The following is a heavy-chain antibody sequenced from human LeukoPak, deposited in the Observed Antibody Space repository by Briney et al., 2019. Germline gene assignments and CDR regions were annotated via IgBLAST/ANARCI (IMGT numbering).Heavy chain of an antibody. CDR3: AGSGGYYYGMDV. CDR2: IYHSGST. V-gene: IGHV4-30-2*01. D-gene: IGHD1-26*01. Sequence: SETLSLTCAVSGGSISSGGYSWSWIRQPPGKSLEWIGYIYHSGSTYYNPSLKSRVTISVDRSKNQFSLKLSSVTAADTAVYYCAGSGGYYYGMDVWGQGTTVTVSS. J-gene: IGHJ6*02. CDR1: GGSISSGGYS.